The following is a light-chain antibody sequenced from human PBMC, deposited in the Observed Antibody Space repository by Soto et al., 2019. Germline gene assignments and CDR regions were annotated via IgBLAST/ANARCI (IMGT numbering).Light chain of an antibody. CDR2: DVS. J-gene: IGLJ1*01. V-gene: IGLV2-11*01. Sequence: QSALTQPRSVSGSPGQSVTISCTGTSSDVGGYNYVSWYQQHPGKAPKLMIYDVSKRPSGVPDRFSGSKSGNTASLTISGLQAEHEADYYCCSYAGSYTHYVFGTGTKVTVL. CDR3: CSYAGSYTHYV. CDR1: SSDVGGYNY.